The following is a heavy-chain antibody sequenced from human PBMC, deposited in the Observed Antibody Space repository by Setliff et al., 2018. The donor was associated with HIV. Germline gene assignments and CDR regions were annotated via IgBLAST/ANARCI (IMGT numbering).Heavy chain of an antibody. J-gene: IGHJ5*02. CDR1: GGSFSGYY. V-gene: IGHV4-34*01. D-gene: IGHD3-10*01. CDR3: ARQFMVRGVIITDWFDP. CDR2: INHSGST. Sequence: SETLSLTCAVYGGSFSGYYWSWIRQPPGKGLEWIGEINHSGSTNYNPSLKSRVTISVDTSKNQFSLKLSSVTAADTAVYYCARQFMVRGVIITDWFDPWGQGTLVTVS.